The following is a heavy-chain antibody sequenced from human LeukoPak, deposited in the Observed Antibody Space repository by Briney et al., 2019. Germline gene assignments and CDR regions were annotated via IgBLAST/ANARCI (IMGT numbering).Heavy chain of an antibody. Sequence: GGSLRLSCAASGFTFSSYEMNWVRQAPGKGLEWVSYISSSGSTIYYADSVKGRFTTSRDNAKNSLYLQMNSLRAEDTAVYYCARDGYYGSGSYGPNWFDPWGQGTLVTVSS. CDR3: ARDGYYGSGSYGPNWFDP. J-gene: IGHJ5*02. V-gene: IGHV3-48*03. CDR2: ISSSGSTI. CDR1: GFTFSSYE. D-gene: IGHD3-10*01.